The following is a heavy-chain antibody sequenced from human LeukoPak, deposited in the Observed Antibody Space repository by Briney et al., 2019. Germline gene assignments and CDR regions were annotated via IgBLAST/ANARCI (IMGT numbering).Heavy chain of an antibody. Sequence: ASVKVSCKASGYTFTSYGISWVRQAPGQGLEWMGIINPSGGSTSYAQKFQGRVTMTRDTSTSTVYMELSSLRSEDTAVYYCARDKVALDGQYYFDYWGQGTLVTVSS. CDR1: GYTFTSYG. D-gene: IGHD2-2*03. J-gene: IGHJ4*02. CDR3: ARDKVALDGQYYFDY. CDR2: INPSGGST. V-gene: IGHV1-46*01.